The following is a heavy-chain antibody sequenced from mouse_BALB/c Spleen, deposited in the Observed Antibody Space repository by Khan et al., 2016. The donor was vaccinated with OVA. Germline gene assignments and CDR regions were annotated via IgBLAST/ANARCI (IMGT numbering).Heavy chain of an antibody. Sequence: QVQLQQPGVELVKPGASVKLSCKASGYTFTTYWMHWVKQRPGQGLEWIGEINPSNGRTNHNEKFKTKATLTVDTSSSTAYMQLSRLTSEDSADYYCARLYYSWLAHWGQGTLVTVSA. V-gene: IGHV1S81*02. J-gene: IGHJ3*01. CDR3: ARLYYSWLAH. CDR1: GYTFTTYW. CDR2: INPSNGRT. D-gene: IGHD2-1*01.